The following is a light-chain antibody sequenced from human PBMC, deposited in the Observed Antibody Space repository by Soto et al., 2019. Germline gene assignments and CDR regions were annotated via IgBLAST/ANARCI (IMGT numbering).Light chain of an antibody. CDR1: QSVSSNY. CDR2: DAT. J-gene: IGKJ4*01. V-gene: IGKV3-20*01. Sequence: EIVLTQSPGTLSLSPGERATLSCRASQSVSSNYVAWYQQKAGQAPRLLIYDATSRVTGNPDRFSGSGSGTDFTLTISRLEPEDFAVYYCQQYGSSPALTFGGGTKVEIK. CDR3: QQYGSSPALT.